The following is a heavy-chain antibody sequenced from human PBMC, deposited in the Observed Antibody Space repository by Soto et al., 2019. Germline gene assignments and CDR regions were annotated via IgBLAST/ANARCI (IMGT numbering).Heavy chain of an antibody. J-gene: IGHJ4*02. CDR2: INPNSGGT. Sequence: ASVKVSCKASGYTFTGYYMHWVRQAPGQGLEWMGWINPNSGGTNYAQKFQGRVTMTRDTSISTAYMELSRLRSDDTAVYYCAREWELLTIGNYWGQGTLVTVSS. V-gene: IGHV1-2*02. CDR3: AREWELLTIGNY. CDR1: GYTFTGYY. D-gene: IGHD1-26*01.